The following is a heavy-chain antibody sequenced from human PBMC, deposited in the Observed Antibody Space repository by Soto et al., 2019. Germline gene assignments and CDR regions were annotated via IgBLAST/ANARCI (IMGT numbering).Heavy chain of an antibody. CDR3: ARDPSTINKLIGVWFDP. D-gene: IGHD4-4*01. CDR2: IKPISDIT. Sequence: SVKVSCKASGDTFGRFTINWVRQAPGQGLEWMGGIKPISDITNYAQRFQGRVTFTADASTSTVYLELSSLRSEDTAMYYCARDPSTINKLIGVWFDPWGQGTLVTVS. CDR1: GDTFGRFT. J-gene: IGHJ5*02. V-gene: IGHV1-69*13.